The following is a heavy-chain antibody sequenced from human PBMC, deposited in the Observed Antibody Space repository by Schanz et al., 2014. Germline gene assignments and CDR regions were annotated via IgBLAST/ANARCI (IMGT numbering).Heavy chain of an antibody. CDR1: GFTFSDSW. V-gene: IGHV3-74*02. D-gene: IGHD3-22*01. CDR2: TSNDGSFT. J-gene: IGHJ4*02. Sequence: VQLVESGGGLVKPGGSLRLSCVASGFTFSDSWMHWVRQAPGKGLVWVSRTSNDGSFTTFADSVKGRFTISRDNAKNTLYLQMNSLRTEDTAVYFCAKSYDTSGYSGFDYWGQGTLVTVSS. CDR3: AKSYDTSGYSGFDY.